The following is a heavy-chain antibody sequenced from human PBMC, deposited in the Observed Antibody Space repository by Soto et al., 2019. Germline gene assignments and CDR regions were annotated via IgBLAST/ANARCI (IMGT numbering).Heavy chain of an antibody. J-gene: IGHJ4*02. V-gene: IGHV4-30-2*01. CDR3: ARTPNYSNHEGIFDY. CDR1: GGSISSGGYS. Sequence: QLQLQESGSGLVKPSQTLSLTCAVSGGSISSGGYSWSWIRQPPGKGLEWIGYIYHSGSTYYNPSLKSRVTISVDRSKNQFSLKLRSVTAADTAVYYCARTPNYSNHEGIFDYWGQGTLVTVSS. CDR2: IYHSGST. D-gene: IGHD4-4*01.